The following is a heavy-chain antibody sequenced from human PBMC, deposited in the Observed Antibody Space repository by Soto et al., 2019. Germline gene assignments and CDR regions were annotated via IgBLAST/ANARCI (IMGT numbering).Heavy chain of an antibody. V-gene: IGHV3-9*01. CDR3: AKDTRGFGESTSFDY. CDR2: ISWNSGSI. D-gene: IGHD3-10*01. CDR1: GFTFDDYA. Sequence: EVQLVESAGGLVQPGRSLRLSCAASGFTFDDYAMHWVRQAPGKGLEWVSGISWNSGSIGYADSVKGRFTISRDNAKNSLYLQMNSLRAEDTALYYCAKDTRGFGESTSFDYWGQGTLVTVSS. J-gene: IGHJ4*02.